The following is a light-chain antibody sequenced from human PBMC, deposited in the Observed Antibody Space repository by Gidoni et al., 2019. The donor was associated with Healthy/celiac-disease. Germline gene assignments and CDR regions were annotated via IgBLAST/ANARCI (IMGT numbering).Light chain of an antibody. Sequence: IQLTQPPSSLSASVGDRVTITCQASQDISNYLHWYQQKPGKAPKLLIYDASNLETGVPSRFSGSGSGTDFTFTISSLQPEDIATYYCQQYDNLPLTFGPGTKVDIK. J-gene: IGKJ3*01. CDR2: DAS. CDR1: QDISNY. CDR3: QQYDNLPLT. V-gene: IGKV1-33*01.